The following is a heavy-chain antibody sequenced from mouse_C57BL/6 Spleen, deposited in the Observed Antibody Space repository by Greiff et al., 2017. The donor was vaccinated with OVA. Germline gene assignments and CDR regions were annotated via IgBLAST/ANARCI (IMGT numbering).Heavy chain of an antibody. Sequence: QVQLQQPGAELVKPGASVKLSCKASGYTFTSYWMHWVKQRPGQGLEWIGMIHPNSGSTNYNEKFKSKATLTVDKSSSTAYMQLSSLTSEDSAVYYCARWNLEPYYFDYWGQGTTLTVSS. CDR3: ARWNLEPYYFDY. J-gene: IGHJ2*01. CDR1: GYTFTSYW. CDR2: IHPNSGST. V-gene: IGHV1-64*01.